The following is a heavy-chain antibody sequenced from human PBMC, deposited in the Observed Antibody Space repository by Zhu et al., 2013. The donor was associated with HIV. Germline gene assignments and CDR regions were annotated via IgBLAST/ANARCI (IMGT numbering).Heavy chain of an antibody. CDR3: ARDSVGWLDP. CDR2: ISAYNGNT. V-gene: IGHV1-18*01. Sequence: QVQLVQSGPEVKKPGASVKVSCKASGYTFTHYVINWVRQAPGQGLEWMGYISAYNGNTNFAQKFQGRVTMTTDTFTSTAYMELRSLRSDDTAVYYCARDSVGWLDPWGQGTLVTVSS. J-gene: IGHJ5*02. CDR1: GYTFTHYV. D-gene: IGHD2-2*01.